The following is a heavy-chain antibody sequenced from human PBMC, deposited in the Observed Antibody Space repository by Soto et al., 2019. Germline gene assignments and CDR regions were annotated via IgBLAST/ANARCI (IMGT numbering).Heavy chain of an antibody. Sequence: GGSLRLSCAASGFTFSSYWMSWVRQAPGKGLEWVANIKQDGSEKYYVDSVKGRFTISRDNAKNSLYLQMNSLRAEDTALYYCAKDLWFGESHDAFDIWGQGTMVTVSS. V-gene: IGHV3-7*03. CDR2: IKQDGSEK. CDR1: GFTFSSYW. J-gene: IGHJ3*02. D-gene: IGHD3-10*01. CDR3: AKDLWFGESHDAFDI.